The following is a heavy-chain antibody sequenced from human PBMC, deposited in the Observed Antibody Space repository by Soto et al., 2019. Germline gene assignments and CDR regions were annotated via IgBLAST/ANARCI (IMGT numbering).Heavy chain of an antibody. J-gene: IGHJ4*02. V-gene: IGHV3-23*01. CDR1: GFTFSSYG. D-gene: IGHD3-22*01. Sequence: GGSLRLSCAASGFTFSSYGMSWVRQAPGKGLQWVSVVSGSGGTTYYADSVKGRFTISRDNSKNTLYLQMNSLRAEDTAVYYCAKERDDNGAYYRKPFVTWGQGTLVTVSS. CDR2: VSGSGGTT. CDR3: AKERDDNGAYYRKPFVT.